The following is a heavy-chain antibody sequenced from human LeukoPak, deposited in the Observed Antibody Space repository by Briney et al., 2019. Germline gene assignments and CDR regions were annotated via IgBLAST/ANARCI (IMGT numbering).Heavy chain of an antibody. V-gene: IGHV3-30-3*01. Sequence: PGRSLRLSCAASGFTFSSYAMHWVRQAPGKGLEWVAVISYDGSNKYYADSVKGRFTISRGNSKNTLYLQMNSLRAEDTAVYYCAREPRGELLTRFDYWGQGTLVTVSS. CDR1: GFTFSSYA. CDR2: ISYDGSNK. CDR3: AREPRGELLTRFDY. D-gene: IGHD1-26*01. J-gene: IGHJ4*02.